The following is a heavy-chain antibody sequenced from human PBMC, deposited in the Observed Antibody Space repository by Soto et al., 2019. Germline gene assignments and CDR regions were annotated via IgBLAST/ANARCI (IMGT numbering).Heavy chain of an antibody. CDR3: ARANYGDSLLDY. V-gene: IGHV3-30-3*01. CDR1: GFTFSSYA. CDR2: ISYDGSNK. Sequence: QVQLVESGGGVVQPGRSLRLSCAASGFTFSSYAMHWVRQAPGKGLEWVAVISYDGSNKYYADSVKGRFTISRDNSKNKLYLQMNSLRAEDTAVYYCARANYGDSLLDYWGQGTLVTVSS. D-gene: IGHD4-17*01. J-gene: IGHJ4*02.